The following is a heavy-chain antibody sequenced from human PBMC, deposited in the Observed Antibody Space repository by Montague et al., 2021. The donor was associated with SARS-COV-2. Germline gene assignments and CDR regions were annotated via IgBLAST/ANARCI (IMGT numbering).Heavy chain of an antibody. CDR1: GDSVSSSSAS. Sequence: CAISGDSVSSSSASWNWLRQSPSRRLEFLGRTYYESKWYHDYAVPLKXXIPIHPDTSNNQFSLQLNSVTAEDTAVYYCARELRRIIMIVDIRGFDYWGQGTLVTVSS. CDR3: ARELRRIIMIVDIRGFDY. V-gene: IGHV6-1*01. CDR2: TYYESKWYH. D-gene: IGHD3-22*01. J-gene: IGHJ4*02.